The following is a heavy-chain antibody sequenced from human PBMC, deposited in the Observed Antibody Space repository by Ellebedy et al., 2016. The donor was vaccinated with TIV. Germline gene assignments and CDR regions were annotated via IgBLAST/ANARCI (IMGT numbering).Heavy chain of an antibody. J-gene: IGHJ4*02. CDR2: ISTSSGSI. V-gene: IGHV3-48*02. CDR3: ARARVPDY. Sequence: PGGSLRLSCVASRLTFSTYSMHSVRQAPGKGLGWFSYISTSSGSIYYADSVEGRFTISRDDAKNSQYLQMNSLRDEDTAVYYCARARVPDYWGQGTLVTVSS. CDR1: RLTFSTYS.